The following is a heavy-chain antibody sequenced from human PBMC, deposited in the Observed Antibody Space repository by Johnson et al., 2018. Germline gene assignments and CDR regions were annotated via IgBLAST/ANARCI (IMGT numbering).Heavy chain of an antibody. V-gene: IGHV4-4*02. J-gene: IGHJ3*02. D-gene: IGHD3-22*01. CDR2: VYHSGST. Sequence: QVQLQESGPGRVEPSGTLSLSCAVSGGSISSRNWWSWVRQSPGKGLEWIGEVYHSGSTNYSPSLKSRVTLSIDNSKNTLYLQMNSRRAEDTAVFYCAKHYYYSGAGFHWSDAFDIWGQGTMVTVSS. CDR1: GGSISSRNW. CDR3: AKHYYYSGAGFHWSDAFDI.